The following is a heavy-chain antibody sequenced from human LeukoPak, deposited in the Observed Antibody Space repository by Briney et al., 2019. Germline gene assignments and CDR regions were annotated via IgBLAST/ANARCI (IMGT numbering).Heavy chain of an antibody. Sequence: GESLKISCRGSGYTFTTYWINWVRQMPGKGLEGMGRINPSDSNTYYSPSFQGHVTISADKSINTAYLQWSSLKASDTAMYYCGYCGGSCYIPDYWGQGTLITVSS. CDR1: GYTFTTYW. V-gene: IGHV5-10-1*01. J-gene: IGHJ4*02. D-gene: IGHD2-15*01. CDR3: GYCGGSCYIPDY. CDR2: INPSDSNT.